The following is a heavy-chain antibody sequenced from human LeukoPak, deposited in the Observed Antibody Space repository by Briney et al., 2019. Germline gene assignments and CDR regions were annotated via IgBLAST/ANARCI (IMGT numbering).Heavy chain of an antibody. CDR2: IYSGGST. V-gene: IGHV3-53*01. Sequence: GGSLRLSCAASGFTVSSNYMSWVRQAPGKGLEWVSVIYSGGSTYYADSVKGRFTISRDNSKNTLYLQMNSLRAEDTAVYYCARGPHYYILTGYLYYFDYWGQGTLVTVSS. CDR1: GFTVSSNY. J-gene: IGHJ4*02. D-gene: IGHD3-9*01. CDR3: ARGPHYYILTGYLYYFDY.